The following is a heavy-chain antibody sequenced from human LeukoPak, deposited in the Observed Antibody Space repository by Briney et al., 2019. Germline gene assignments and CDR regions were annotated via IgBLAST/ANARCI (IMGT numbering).Heavy chain of an antibody. Sequence: PSETLSLTCTVSGGSISRSTYYWGWVRQPPGKGLEWIGSFYYSGSTNYNPSLKSRVTISVDTSKNQFSLKLSSVTAADTAVYYCARLAYDYVWGSYRFYNWFDPWGQGTLVTVSS. D-gene: IGHD3-16*02. J-gene: IGHJ5*02. CDR2: FYYSGST. CDR3: ARLAYDYVWGSYRFYNWFDP. V-gene: IGHV4-39*07. CDR1: GGSISRSTYY.